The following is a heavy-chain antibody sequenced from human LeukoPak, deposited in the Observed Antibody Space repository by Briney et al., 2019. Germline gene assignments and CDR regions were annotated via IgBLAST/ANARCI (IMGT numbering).Heavy chain of an antibody. CDR2: ISYDGSNK. J-gene: IGHJ4*02. Sequence: PGGSLRLSCAASGFTFSSYAMHWVRQAPGKGLEWVAVISYDGSNKYYADSVKGRFTISRDNSKNTLYLQMNSLRAEDTAVYYCARVSRDMTSPFDYWGQGTLVTVSS. CDR1: GFTFSSYA. CDR3: ARVSRDMTSPFDY. D-gene: IGHD2-15*01. V-gene: IGHV3-30-3*01.